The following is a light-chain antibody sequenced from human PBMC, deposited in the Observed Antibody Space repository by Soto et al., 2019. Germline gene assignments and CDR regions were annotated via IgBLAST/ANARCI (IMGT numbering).Light chain of an antibody. CDR1: QGISSY. CDR3: QQYYSYPFT. Sequence: AIRMTQSPSSFSASTGDRVTITCRASQGISSYLAWYQQKPGKAPKLLIYAASTLQSGVPSRFSGSGSGTEFTLTISCLQSEDFATYYFQQYYSYPFTFGPGTKVDIK. V-gene: IGKV1-8*01. CDR2: AAS. J-gene: IGKJ3*01.